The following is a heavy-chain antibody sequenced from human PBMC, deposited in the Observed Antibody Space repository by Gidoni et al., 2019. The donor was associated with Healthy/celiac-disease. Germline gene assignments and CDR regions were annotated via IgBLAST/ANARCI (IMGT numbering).Heavy chain of an antibody. V-gene: IGHV4-34*01. D-gene: IGHD4-17*01. Sequence: QVQLQQWGAGRLKPSETLSLTCAVYGGSFSGYYWSWIRQPPGKGLEWIGEINHSGSTNYNPSLKSRVTISVDTSKNQFSLKLSSVTAADTAVYYCARGRLRSNWFDPWGQGTLVTVSS. CDR3: ARGRLRSNWFDP. CDR1: GGSFSGYY. J-gene: IGHJ5*02. CDR2: INHSGST.